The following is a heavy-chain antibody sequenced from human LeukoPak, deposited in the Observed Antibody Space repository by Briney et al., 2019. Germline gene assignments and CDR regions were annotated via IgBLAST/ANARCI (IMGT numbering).Heavy chain of an antibody. Sequence: PSETLSLTCGVSGYSISRGYYWAWIRQPPGKELEWIGEINDVGHTNYNPSLKSRVTISLDTSAKHFSLKLSSVTAADTAVYFCARGEGNDYVWGSYYYYLDVWGKGTTVTVSS. CDR1: GYSISRGYY. J-gene: IGHJ6*03. V-gene: IGHV4-38-2*01. D-gene: IGHD3-16*01. CDR3: ARGEGNDYVWGSYYYYLDV. CDR2: INDVGHT.